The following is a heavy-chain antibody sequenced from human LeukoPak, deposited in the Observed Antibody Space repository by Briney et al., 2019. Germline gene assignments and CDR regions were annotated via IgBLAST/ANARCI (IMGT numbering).Heavy chain of an antibody. CDR2: IYPGDSDT. V-gene: IGHV5-51*01. CDR1: GYTFNSYW. D-gene: IGHD2-15*01. J-gene: IGHJ4*02. CDR3: ARRRAAKGRYYFDS. Sequence: GESLKISCKGSGYTFNSYWIVWVRQMPGKGLEWMGIIYPGDSDTIYSPSFQGQVTISAGKSISTAYLQWSSLKASDTAMYYCARRRAAKGRYYFDSWGQGNLVTVSS.